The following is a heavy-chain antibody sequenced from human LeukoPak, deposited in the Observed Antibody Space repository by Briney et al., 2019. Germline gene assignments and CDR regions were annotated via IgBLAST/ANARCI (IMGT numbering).Heavy chain of an antibody. V-gene: IGHV3-23*01. J-gene: IGHJ4*02. CDR1: GFTFSNYA. CDR3: ARDRGIAAAGKDY. CDR2: ISGSGGST. D-gene: IGHD6-13*01. Sequence: GGSLRLSCAASGFTFSNYAMSWVRQAPGKGLEWVSAISGSGGSTYYADSVKGRFTISRDNSKNTLYLQMNSLRAEDTAVYYCARDRGIAAAGKDYWGQGTLVTVSS.